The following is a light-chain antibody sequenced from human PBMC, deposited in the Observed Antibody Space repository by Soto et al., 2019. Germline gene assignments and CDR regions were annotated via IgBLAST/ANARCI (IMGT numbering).Light chain of an antibody. J-gene: IGLJ1*01. V-gene: IGLV2-11*01. CDR1: SSDVGGFNY. CDR2: DVS. CDR3: CSYAGSYTHSV. Sequence: QSVLTQPPSVSGSPGQSVTISCTGTSSDVGGFNYVSWYQHHPVKAPKLMIYDVSKRPSGVPDRFSGSKSGNTASLTISGLHAEEEADYYCCSYAGSYTHSVFVTGTQLTVL.